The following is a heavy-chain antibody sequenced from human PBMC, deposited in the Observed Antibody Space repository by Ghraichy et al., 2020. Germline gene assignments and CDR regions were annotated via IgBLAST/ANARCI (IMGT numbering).Heavy chain of an antibody. J-gene: IGHJ1*01. CDR3: ARGGGYLN. Sequence: SQTLSLTCTISGDPIGNYYWNWIRQSPGKGLEWIARIHYTGSTNYNPSLKSRVGISLDTSRNHVSLQLTSVTAADTAVYYCARGGGYLNWGQGILVTVSS. CDR2: IHYTGST. D-gene: IGHD3-22*01. CDR1: GDPIGNYY. V-gene: IGHV4-59*01.